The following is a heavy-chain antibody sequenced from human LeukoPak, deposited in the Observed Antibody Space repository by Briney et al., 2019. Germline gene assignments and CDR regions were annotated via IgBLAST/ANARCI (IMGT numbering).Heavy chain of an antibody. Sequence: GGSLRLSCAASGFTFDDYGMSWVRQAPGKGLEWVSGINWNGGRTGYADSVKGRFTISRDNAKNSLYLQMNSLRAEDTALYYCAIENRISYRGTYGMDVWGQGTTVTVSS. J-gene: IGHJ6*02. CDR3: AIENRISYRGTYGMDV. CDR2: INWNGGRT. V-gene: IGHV3-20*04. CDR1: GFTFDDYG. D-gene: IGHD3-10*01.